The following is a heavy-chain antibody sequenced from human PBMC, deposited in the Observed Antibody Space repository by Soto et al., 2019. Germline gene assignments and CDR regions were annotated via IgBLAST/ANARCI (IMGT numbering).Heavy chain of an antibody. CDR1: GGSFSGYY. Sequence: SETLSLTCAVYGGSFSGYYLSWSRQPPGKGLEWIGEINHSGSTNYNPSLKSRVTISVDTSKNQFSLKLSSVTAADTAVYYCARAVAVAGKYDYWGQGTLVTVYS. CDR3: ARAVAVAGKYDY. D-gene: IGHD6-19*01. J-gene: IGHJ4*02. CDR2: INHSGST. V-gene: IGHV4-34*01.